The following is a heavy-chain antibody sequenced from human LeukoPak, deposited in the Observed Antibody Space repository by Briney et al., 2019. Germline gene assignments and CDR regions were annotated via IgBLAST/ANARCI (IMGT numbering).Heavy chain of an antibody. J-gene: IGHJ4*02. D-gene: IGHD5-24*01. CDR2: INHSGST. CDR3: ARGRGYNSFDY. Sequence: SSETLSLTCAVYGGSFSGYYWSWIRQPPGKGLEWIGEINHSGSTNYNPSLKSRVTISVDTSKNQFSLKLGSVTAADTAVYYCARGRGYNSFDYWGQGTLVTVSS. V-gene: IGHV4-34*01. CDR1: GGSFSGYY.